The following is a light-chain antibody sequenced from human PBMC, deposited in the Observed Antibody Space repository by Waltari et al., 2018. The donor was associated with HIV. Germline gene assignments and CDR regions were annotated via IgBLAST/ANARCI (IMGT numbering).Light chain of an antibody. V-gene: IGKV3-11*01. CDR1: QSISSY. Sequence: EIVLTQSPATLSLSPGERANLSCRASQSISSYLAWYQQKPGQAPRLLIFDASNRATGIAARFSGSGSGTDFTLTISSLEPDDFAVYYCQHRSNRPLFGQGTRLEIK. J-gene: IGKJ5*01. CDR2: DAS. CDR3: QHRSNRPL.